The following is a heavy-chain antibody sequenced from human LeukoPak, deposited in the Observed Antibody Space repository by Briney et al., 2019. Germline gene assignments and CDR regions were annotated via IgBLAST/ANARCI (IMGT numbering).Heavy chain of an antibody. V-gene: IGHV4-4*02. J-gene: IGHJ6*03. CDR2: INHSGST. D-gene: IGHD2-2*01. Sequence: SGTLSLTCAVSGGSISSSHWWSWVRQSPGKGLEWIGEINHSGSTNYNPSLKSRVTMSVDTSKNQFSLKLSSVTAADTAVYYCARGSCSSTSCYGFYYYYMDVWGKGTTVTISS. CDR3: ARGSCSSTSCYGFYYYYMDV. CDR1: GGSISSSHW.